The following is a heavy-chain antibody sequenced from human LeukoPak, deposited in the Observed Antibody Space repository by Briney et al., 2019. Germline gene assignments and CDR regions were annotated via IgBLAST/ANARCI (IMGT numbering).Heavy chain of an antibody. Sequence: PSETLSLTCTLSGGSFSSYYWGWIRQPPGKGLEWIGSIYYSVTTYYNPSLKSRVTISVDTSKNQFSLKLNSVTAADTAVYYCARDRLRWPKIDYWGQGTLVTVSS. CDR2: IYYSVTT. D-gene: IGHD4-23*01. V-gene: IGHV4-39*07. J-gene: IGHJ4*02. CDR1: GGSFSSYY. CDR3: ARDRLRWPKIDY.